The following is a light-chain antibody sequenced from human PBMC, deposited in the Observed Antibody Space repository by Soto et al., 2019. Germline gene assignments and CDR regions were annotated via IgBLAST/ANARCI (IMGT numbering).Light chain of an antibody. V-gene: IGKV3-15*01. J-gene: IGKJ4*01. CDR1: QSVSSN. Sequence: IVMTQSPSTLSVSPGERATLSCRASQSVSSNLAWYQQKPGQAPRLLIYGASTRATGIPARFSGSGSGTEFTLTISSLQSEDYAVYYCQQRSNWPRLTFGGGTKVDIK. CDR3: QQRSNWPRLT. CDR2: GAS.